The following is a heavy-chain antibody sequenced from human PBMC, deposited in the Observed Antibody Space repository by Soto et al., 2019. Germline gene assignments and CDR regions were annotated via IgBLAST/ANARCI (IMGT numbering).Heavy chain of an antibody. J-gene: IGHJ6*02. Sequence: PGGSLRLSCAASGFTFRHYSMHWVRQAPGKGLEWVAYISTSSSPRYYADSVKGRFTISRDNDRKSIYLEMSSLRDEDTAVYYCAKGSIVRVYYYYGMDVWGQGTTVTVSS. V-gene: IGHV3-48*02. D-gene: IGHD6-6*01. CDR3: AKGSIVRVYYYYGMDV. CDR1: GFTFRHYS. CDR2: ISTSSSPR.